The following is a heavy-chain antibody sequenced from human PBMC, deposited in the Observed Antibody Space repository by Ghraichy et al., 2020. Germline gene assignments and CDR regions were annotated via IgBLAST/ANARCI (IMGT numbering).Heavy chain of an antibody. CDR3: ATHSTTRLHYYYMDV. CDR1: GASVSSSTYF. Sequence: SETLSLTCTVSGASVSSSTYFWSWLRQPPGKGLEWIGYIYYSEGTKYNPSLKSRVTMSVDMSQNQFSLKLSSVTAADTAVYFCATHSTTRLHYYYMDVWGQGATATVSS. J-gene: IGHJ6*03. D-gene: IGHD1-1*01. CDR2: IYYSEGT. V-gene: IGHV4-61*01.